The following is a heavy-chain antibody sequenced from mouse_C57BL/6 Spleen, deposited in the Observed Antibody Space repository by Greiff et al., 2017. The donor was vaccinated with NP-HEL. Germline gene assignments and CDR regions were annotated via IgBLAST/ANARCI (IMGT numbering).Heavy chain of an antibody. CDR2: IHPNSGST. J-gene: IGHJ2*01. CDR3: ANYGAERGY. Sequence: QVQLQQPGAELVKPGASVKLSCKASGYTFTSYWMHWVKQRPGQGLEWIGMIHPNSGSTNYNEKFKSKATLTVDKSSSTAYMQLSSRTSGDSAVYYCANYGAERGYWGQGTTLTVSS. D-gene: IGHD1-1*02. CDR1: GYTFTSYW. V-gene: IGHV1-64*01.